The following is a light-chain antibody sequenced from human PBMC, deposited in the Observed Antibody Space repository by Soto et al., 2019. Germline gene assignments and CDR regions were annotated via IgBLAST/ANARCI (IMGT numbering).Light chain of an antibody. CDR3: AAWDDRLSVVV. J-gene: IGLJ2*01. CDR2: RNN. CDR1: SSNIGSNY. Sequence: QSVLTQAPSASETPGQRVTISCSGSSSNIGSNYVHWYQHLPGTAPNLLIYRNNQRPSGVPDRFSGSKSGTSASLAISVLRSEDEVDYYCAAWDDRLSVVVFGGGTKLAVL. V-gene: IGLV1-47*01.